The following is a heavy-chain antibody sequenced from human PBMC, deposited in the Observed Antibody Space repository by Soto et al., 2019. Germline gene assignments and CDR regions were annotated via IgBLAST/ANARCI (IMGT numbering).Heavy chain of an antibody. V-gene: IGHV3-23*01. CDR3: ARDAISMVRGTNNWFDP. Sequence: GGSLRLSCEASGFIFSDHATSWVRQAPGKGLEWVSAISGNGIATYYAGSVKGRFTISRDNSKNTLYLQMNRLRADDTAVYYCARDAISMVRGTNNWFDPWGQGTLVTVSS. D-gene: IGHD3-10*01. CDR1: GFIFSDHA. CDR2: ISGNGIAT. J-gene: IGHJ5*02.